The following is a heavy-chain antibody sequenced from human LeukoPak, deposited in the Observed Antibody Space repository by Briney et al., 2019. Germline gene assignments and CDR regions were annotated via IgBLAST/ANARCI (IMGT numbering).Heavy chain of an antibody. V-gene: IGHV3-30*02. D-gene: IGHD3-9*01. J-gene: IGHJ4*02. CDR1: GFTFSSYG. CDR2: ISHDGTVE. Sequence: GGSLRLSCAASGFTFSSYGMHWVRQAPGKGLECVAFISHDGTVEKFADSVKGRFTISRDNSKNILNLRLDSLRPEDTAVYYCAKDNLLTGCNLDYWGQGTRITVSS. CDR3: AKDNLLTGCNLDY.